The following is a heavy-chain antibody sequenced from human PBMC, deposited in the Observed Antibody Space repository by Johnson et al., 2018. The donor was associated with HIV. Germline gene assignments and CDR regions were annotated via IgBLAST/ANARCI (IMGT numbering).Heavy chain of an antibody. Sequence: QVQLVESGGGVVQPGGSLRLSCAASGFTFNNYGMHWVRQAPGKGLEWVAFIRYDGSAKYYADSVKGRFTISRDSPKNTLNLQMNSLRTEDTAVYYCARDLIVGVVAATQWGDAFDIWGQGTMVTVSS. D-gene: IGHD2-15*01. J-gene: IGHJ3*02. CDR3: ARDLIVGVVAATQWGDAFDI. V-gene: IGHV3-30*02. CDR1: GFTFNNYG. CDR2: IRYDGSAK.